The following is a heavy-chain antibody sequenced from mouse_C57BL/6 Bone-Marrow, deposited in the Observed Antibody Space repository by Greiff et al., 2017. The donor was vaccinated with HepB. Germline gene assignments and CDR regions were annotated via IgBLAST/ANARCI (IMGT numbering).Heavy chain of an antibody. Sequence: VQLQESGAELVRPGASVTLSCKASGYTFTDYEMHWVKQTPVHGLEWIGAIDPETGGTAYNQKFKGKAILTADKSSSTAYMELRSLTSEDSAVYYCTRLYGSSYYAMDYWGQGTSVTVSS. V-gene: IGHV1-15*01. J-gene: IGHJ4*01. CDR2: IDPETGGT. CDR3: TRLYGSSYYAMDY. D-gene: IGHD1-1*01. CDR1: GYTFTDYE.